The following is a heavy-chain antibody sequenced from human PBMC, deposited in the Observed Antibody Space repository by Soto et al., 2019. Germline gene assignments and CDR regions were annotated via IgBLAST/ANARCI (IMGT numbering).Heavy chain of an antibody. V-gene: IGHV4-30-2*01. CDR3: ARCISNDSFDI. D-gene: IGHD2-8*01. Sequence: QLQLQESGSGLVRPSQTLALTCAVSGGSVSSGGHSWSWIRQPPGKGLEWIGYIYPSGSTFYNPSLASRVTILVDRSKNQFSLKLSSVTAADTAVYFSARCISNDSFDIWGQGTMVTVSS. CDR2: IYPSGST. J-gene: IGHJ3*02. CDR1: GGSVSSGGHS.